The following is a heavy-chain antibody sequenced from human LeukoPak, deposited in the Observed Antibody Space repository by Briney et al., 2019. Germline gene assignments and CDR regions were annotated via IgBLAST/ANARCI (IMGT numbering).Heavy chain of an antibody. V-gene: IGHV4-39*07. D-gene: IGHD3-22*01. CDR1: GGSISSTSYY. CDR3: ARDRLAYYDRSGLDC. Sequence: SETLSLTCTVSGGSISSTSYYWGWIRQPPGKGLEWIGSIFYSGNTYYNPSLKSRVTISVDTSKNQFSLNLSSVTAADTAFYYCARDRLAYYDRSGLDCWGQGTLVTVSS. J-gene: IGHJ4*02. CDR2: IFYSGNT.